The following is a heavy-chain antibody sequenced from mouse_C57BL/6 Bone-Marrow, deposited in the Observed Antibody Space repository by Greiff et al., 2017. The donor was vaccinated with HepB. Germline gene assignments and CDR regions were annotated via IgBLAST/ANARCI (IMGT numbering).Heavy chain of an antibody. CDR1: GFTFTDYY. D-gene: IGHD3-3*01. CDR2: IRNKANGYTT. V-gene: IGHV7-3*01. J-gene: IGHJ3*01. Sequence: EVQLQESGGGLVQPGGSLSLSCAASGFTFTDYYMSWVRQPPGKALEWLGFIRNKANGYTTEYSASVKGRFTISRDNSQSILYLQMNALRAEDSATYYCARLGQGFAYWGQGTLVTVSA. CDR3: ARLGQGFAY.